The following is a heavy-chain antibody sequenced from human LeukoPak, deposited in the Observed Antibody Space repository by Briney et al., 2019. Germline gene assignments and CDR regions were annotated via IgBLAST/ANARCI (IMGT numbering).Heavy chain of an antibody. CDR1: GGSFSGYY. V-gene: IGHV4-34*01. CDR3: ARGLEYSSGWYPRMDY. D-gene: IGHD6-19*01. CDR2: INHSGST. J-gene: IGHJ4*02. Sequence: EPSETLSLTCAVYGGSFSGYYWSWIRQPPGKGLEWIGEINHSGSTNYNPSLKSRVTISVDTSKNQFSLKLSSVTAADTAVYYCARGLEYSSGWYPRMDYWGRGTLVTVSS.